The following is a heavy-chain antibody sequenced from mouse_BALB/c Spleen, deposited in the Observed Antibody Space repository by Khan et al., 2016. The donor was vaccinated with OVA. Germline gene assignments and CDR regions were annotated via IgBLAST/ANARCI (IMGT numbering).Heavy chain of an antibody. V-gene: IGHV1S137*01. CDR3: ASDSSGEEFAY. J-gene: IGHJ3*01. D-gene: IGHD3-2*01. CDR1: GYTFTDYG. CDR2: ISTYYGDA. Sequence: VQLQESGAELVRPGVSVKISCKGSGYTFTDYGIHWVKQSHAKSLEWIGVISTYYGDASYNQKFKGKATMTVDKSSSTAYMELARLTSGDSAIYYCASDSSGEEFAYWGQGTLVTVSA.